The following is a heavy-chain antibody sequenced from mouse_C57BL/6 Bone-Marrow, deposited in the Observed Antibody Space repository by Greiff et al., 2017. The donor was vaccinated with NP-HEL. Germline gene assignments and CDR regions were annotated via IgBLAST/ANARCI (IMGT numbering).Heavy chain of an antibody. CDR3: ASHYYGRAFAY. V-gene: IGHV1-82*01. D-gene: IGHD1-1*01. J-gene: IGHJ3*01. Sequence: QVQLQQSGPELVKPGASVKISCKASGYAFSSSWMNWVKQRPGKGLEWIGRIYPGDGDTNYNGKFKGKATLTADKSSSTAYMQLSSLTSEDSAVYFCASHYYGRAFAYWGQGTLVTVSA. CDR2: IYPGDGDT. CDR1: GYAFSSSW.